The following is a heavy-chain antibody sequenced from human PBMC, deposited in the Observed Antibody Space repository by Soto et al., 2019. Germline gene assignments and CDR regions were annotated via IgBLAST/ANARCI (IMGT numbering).Heavy chain of an antibody. Sequence: SETLSLTCAVSGYSISSGYCWGWSRQPTGKGVEWIGSIYHSGSTYYNRSLKNRDTISVDTSKNQFSLKLSSVTAADTAVYDCARDLPPDYYDSSGLDAFDIWGQGTMVTVSS. CDR2: IYHSGST. D-gene: IGHD3-22*01. CDR1: GYSISSGYC. CDR3: ARDLPPDYYDSSGLDAFDI. V-gene: IGHV4-38-2*02. J-gene: IGHJ3*02.